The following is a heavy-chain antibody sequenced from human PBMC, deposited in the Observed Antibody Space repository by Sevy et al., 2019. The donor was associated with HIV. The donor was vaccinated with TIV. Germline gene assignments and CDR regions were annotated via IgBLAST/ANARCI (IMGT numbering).Heavy chain of an antibody. CDR1: GFTFSSYG. V-gene: IGHV3-30*18. Sequence: GSLRLSCAASGFTFSSYGMHWVRQAPGKGLEWVAVISYEGSNKYYADSVKGRFTISRDNSKNTLYLQMNSLRAEDTAVYYCAKDHGLEYSSSSLASDFDYWGQGTLVTVSS. CDR3: AKDHGLEYSSSSLASDFDY. D-gene: IGHD6-6*01. J-gene: IGHJ4*02. CDR2: ISYEGSNK.